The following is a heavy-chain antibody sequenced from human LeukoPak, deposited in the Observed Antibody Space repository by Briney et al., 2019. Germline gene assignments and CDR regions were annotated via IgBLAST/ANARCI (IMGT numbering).Heavy chain of an antibody. CDR2: TYSDGST. CDR3: ARDVVAVPDSDNWFDP. CDR1: GGSLSGFY. Sequence: PSETLSLTCTVSGGSLSGFYWSWIRQSPRLGLEWIGLTYSDGSTMYNPSLTSRVTISVDTSKNQISLRLTSVTAADTAIYYCARDVVAVPDSDNWFDPWGQGTLVTVSS. D-gene: IGHD6-19*01. J-gene: IGHJ5*02. V-gene: IGHV4-59*01.